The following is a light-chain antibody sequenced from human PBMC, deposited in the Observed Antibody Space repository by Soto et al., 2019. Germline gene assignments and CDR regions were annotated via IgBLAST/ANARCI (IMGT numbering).Light chain of an antibody. CDR3: AAWDDSLSGVV. CDR2: RNS. Sequence: QSVLTQPPSASGTPGQRVTISCSGSSSNIGSNYVYWYQQLPGTAPKLLIYRNSQRPSGVPVRFSGSKSGTSASLAISGLRSEDEADYYCAAWDDSLSGVVFGRGTQLTVL. J-gene: IGLJ2*01. CDR1: SSNIGSNY. V-gene: IGLV1-47*01.